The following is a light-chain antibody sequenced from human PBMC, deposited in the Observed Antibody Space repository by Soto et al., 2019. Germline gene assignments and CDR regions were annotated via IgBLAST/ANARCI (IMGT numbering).Light chain of an antibody. V-gene: IGKV1-39*01. J-gene: IGKJ5*01. CDR3: PQSYSTSPIT. CDR1: ETISTF. CDR2: AAS. Sequence: DIPMTQSPSSLSASVGDRVTMTCRASETISTFLNWYQHKPGKAPNLLIYAASRLQSGVPSRFSGSGSGTDFTLTINGLQPEDFASYYCPQSYSTSPITFGQGTRLEI.